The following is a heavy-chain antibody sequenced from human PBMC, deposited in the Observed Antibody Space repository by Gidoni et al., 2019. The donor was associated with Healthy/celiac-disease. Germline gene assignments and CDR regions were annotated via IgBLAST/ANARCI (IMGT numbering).Heavy chain of an antibody. CDR3: ARDEDYYGSGGGDY. Sequence: QVQLVQSGAEVKKPGSSVKVSCKASGGTFSSYTISWVRQAPGQGLEWMGRIIPILGIANYAQKFQGRVTMTADKSTSTAYMELSSLRSEDTAVYYCARDEDYYGSGGGDYWGQGTLVTVSS. J-gene: IGHJ4*02. D-gene: IGHD3-10*01. V-gene: IGHV1-69*08. CDR2: IIPILGIA. CDR1: GGTFSSYT.